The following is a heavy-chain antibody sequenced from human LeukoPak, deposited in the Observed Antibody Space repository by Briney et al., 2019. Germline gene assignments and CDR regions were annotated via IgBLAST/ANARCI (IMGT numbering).Heavy chain of an antibody. V-gene: IGHV4-4*02. CDR1: GGSISSSNW. CDR3: ARGGSGWQGAFDI. D-gene: IGHD6-19*01. J-gene: IGHJ3*02. CDR2: IYHSGST. Sequence: SETLSLTCAVSGGSISSSNWWSWVLQPPGKGLEWIVEIYHSGSTNHNPSLKSRVTISVDKSKNQFSLKLSSVTAADTAVYYCARGGSGWQGAFDIWGQGTMVTVSS.